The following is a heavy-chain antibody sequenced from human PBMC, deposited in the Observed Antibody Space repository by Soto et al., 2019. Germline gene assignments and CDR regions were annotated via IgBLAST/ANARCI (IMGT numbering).Heavy chain of an antibody. Sequence: SQTLSITCAISGDSVSSNSAAWNWIRQSPSRGLEWLGRTYYRSKWYNDYAVSVKSRITINPDTSKNQFSLQLNSVTPEDTAVYYCAREIAAAPVRPHYYSGLDVWGQGTTVTVSS. CDR3: AREIAAAPVRPHYYSGLDV. D-gene: IGHD6-13*01. J-gene: IGHJ6*02. V-gene: IGHV6-1*01. CDR2: TYYRSKWYN. CDR1: GDSVSSNSAA.